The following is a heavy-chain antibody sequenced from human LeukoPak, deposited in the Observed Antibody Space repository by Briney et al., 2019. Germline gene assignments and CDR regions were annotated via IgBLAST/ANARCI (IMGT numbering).Heavy chain of an antibody. CDR1: GYTFTDYY. Sequence: ASVKVSCKASGYTFTDYYINWVRQAPGQGLEWMGWINPNSGDTNYAQKFQDRVTMTRDTSISTAYIELNLLRSDDTAVYYCARDSDSGTSWTNWFDPWGQGTLVTVSS. D-gene: IGHD1-26*01. J-gene: IGHJ5*02. V-gene: IGHV1-2*02. CDR3: ARDSDSGTSWTNWFDP. CDR2: INPNSGDT.